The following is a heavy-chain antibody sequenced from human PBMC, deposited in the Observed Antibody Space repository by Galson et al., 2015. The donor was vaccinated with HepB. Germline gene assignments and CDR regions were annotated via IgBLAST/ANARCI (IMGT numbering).Heavy chain of an antibody. Sequence: TLSLTCTVSGDSISSDIYSWSWIRQPPGKGLEWIGYIYHSGGTYYNPSLRSRVTISIDRSNNQFSLNLTSVTAADTAIYYCARGYSSDSSGFYSPPGYWGQGGQVTVSS. V-gene: IGHV4-30-2*01. CDR3: ARGYSSDSSGFYSPPGY. CDR1: GDSISSDIYS. D-gene: IGHD3-22*01. J-gene: IGHJ4*02. CDR2: IYHSGGT.